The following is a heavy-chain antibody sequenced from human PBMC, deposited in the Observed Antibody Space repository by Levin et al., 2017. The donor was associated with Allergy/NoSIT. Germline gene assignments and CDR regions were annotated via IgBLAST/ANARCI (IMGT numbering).Heavy chain of an antibody. J-gene: IGHJ4*02. V-gene: IGHV1-18*01. D-gene: IGHD6-19*01. CDR1: GYTFTSYG. CDR2: ISAYNGNT. Sequence: GESLKISCKASGYTFTSYGISWVRQAPGQGLEWMGWISAYNGNTNYAQKLQGRVTMTTDTSTSTAYMELRSLRSDDTAVYYCARDRGIAVAGRGLSSDYWGQGTLVTVSS. CDR3: ARDRGIAVAGRGLSSDY.